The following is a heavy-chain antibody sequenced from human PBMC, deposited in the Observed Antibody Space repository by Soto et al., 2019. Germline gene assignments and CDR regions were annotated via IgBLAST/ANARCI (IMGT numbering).Heavy chain of an antibody. Sequence: SETLSLTCTVSGNSISSSTYHWGWIRQPPGKGLEWIGSIYYSGSTYYNPSLKSRVTISVDTSKNQFSLKLSSVTAADTAVYYCAREYSSSSSFDYWGQGTLVTVSS. D-gene: IGHD6-6*01. CDR3: AREYSSSSSFDY. CDR2: IYYSGST. CDR1: GNSISSSTYH. J-gene: IGHJ4*02. V-gene: IGHV4-39*07.